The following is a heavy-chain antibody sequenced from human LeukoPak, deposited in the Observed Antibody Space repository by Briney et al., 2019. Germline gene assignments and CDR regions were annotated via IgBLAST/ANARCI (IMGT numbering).Heavy chain of an antibody. Sequence: GGSLRLSCAASGFTFSNACMSWVRQAPGKGLEWVGHIKSKADGGTTDFAAPVKGRFTISRDDSKNTLFLQMNSLKTEDTAVYYCTTGTWIQLWLADYWGQGTLVTVSS. CDR1: GFTFSNAC. D-gene: IGHD5-18*01. CDR3: TTGTWIQLWLADY. CDR2: IKSKADGGTT. V-gene: IGHV3-15*01. J-gene: IGHJ4*02.